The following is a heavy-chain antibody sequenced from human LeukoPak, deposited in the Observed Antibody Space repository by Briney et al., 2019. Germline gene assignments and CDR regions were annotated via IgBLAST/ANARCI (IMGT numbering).Heavy chain of an antibody. CDR1: GYTFTSYD. J-gene: IGHJ6*04. V-gene: IGHV1-8*01. D-gene: IGHD5-18*01. CDR2: MNPNSGNT. Sequence: ASVKVSCKASGYTFTSYDINWVRQATGQGLEWMGWMNPNSGNTGYAQKFQGRVTMTRNTSISTAYMELSSLRSEDTAVYYCARDSRPYSYGPGYFYAMDVWGKGTTVTISS. CDR3: ARDSRPYSYGPGYFYAMDV.